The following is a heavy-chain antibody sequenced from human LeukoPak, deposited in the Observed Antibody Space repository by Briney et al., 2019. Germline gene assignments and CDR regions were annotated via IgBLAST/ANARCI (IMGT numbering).Heavy chain of an antibody. D-gene: IGHD6-19*01. CDR3: ASHKWLAPFDP. V-gene: IGHV4-34*01. Sequence: SETLSLTCVVYGGSFSGDYWSWIRQPPGRGLEWIGEINHSGRTNYNPSLKSRVTISVDTSKNQISLKLSSVTAADTAVYYCASHKWLAPFDPWGQGTLVTVSS. CDR1: GGSFSGDY. CDR2: INHSGRT. J-gene: IGHJ5*02.